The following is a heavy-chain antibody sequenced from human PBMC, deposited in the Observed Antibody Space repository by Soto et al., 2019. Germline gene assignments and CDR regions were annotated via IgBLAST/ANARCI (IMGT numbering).Heavy chain of an antibody. Sequence: SETLSLTCTVSGGSIRNGDYYWGWIRQPPGKGLEWIGYVYYSGTTYFHPSLNSRVSISVDTSENQFSLRLTSVTAADTAVYYCVTVNLVGAAYYFDYWGPGTLVTVSS. D-gene: IGHD1-26*01. CDR1: GGSIRNGDYY. J-gene: IGHJ4*02. CDR3: VTVNLVGAAYYFDY. V-gene: IGHV4-30-4*01. CDR2: VYYSGTT.